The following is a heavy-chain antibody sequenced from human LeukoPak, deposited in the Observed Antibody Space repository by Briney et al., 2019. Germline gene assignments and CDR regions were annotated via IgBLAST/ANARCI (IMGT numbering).Heavy chain of an antibody. V-gene: IGHV3-30*02. Sequence: GGSLRLSCAASGFTFSSYGMQWVRQAPGKGLEWVTFISYDGTNKYYADSVKGRFTISRDNSKNTVYLQMNSLRPEDTAVYYCPKGSAGTGAGWFDPWGQGTLVIVSS. CDR1: GFTFSSYG. CDR2: ISYDGTNK. J-gene: IGHJ5*02. D-gene: IGHD6-13*01. CDR3: PKGSAGTGAGWFDP.